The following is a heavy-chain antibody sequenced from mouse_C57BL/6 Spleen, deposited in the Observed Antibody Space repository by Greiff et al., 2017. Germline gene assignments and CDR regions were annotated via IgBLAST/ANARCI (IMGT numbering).Heavy chain of an antibody. CDR2: INPGSGGT. CDR1: GYAFTNYL. J-gene: IGHJ2*01. V-gene: IGHV1-54*01. CDR3: ARGKVLSFDY. Sequence: VQLQQSGAELVRPGTSVKVSCKASGYAFTNYLIEWVKQRPGQGLEWIGVINPGSGGTNYNEKFKGKDTLTADKSSSTAYMQLSSLTSEDSAVYFCARGKVLSFDYWGQGTTLTVSS. D-gene: IGHD2-14*01.